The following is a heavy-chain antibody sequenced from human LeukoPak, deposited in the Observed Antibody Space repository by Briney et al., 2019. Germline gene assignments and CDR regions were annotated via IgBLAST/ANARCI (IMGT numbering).Heavy chain of an antibody. D-gene: IGHD2-2*01. CDR3: AKDQYQLVSLDY. V-gene: IGHV3-23*01. J-gene: IGHJ4*02. CDR2: ISGSGGST. Sequence: PGGSLRLSCAASEFTFSSYAMNWVRQAPGKGLEWVSSISGSGGSTYYADFVKGRFTISRDNSKNTLFLQMNSLRAEDTAVYYCAKDQYQLVSLDYRGQGTLVTVSS. CDR1: EFTFSSYA.